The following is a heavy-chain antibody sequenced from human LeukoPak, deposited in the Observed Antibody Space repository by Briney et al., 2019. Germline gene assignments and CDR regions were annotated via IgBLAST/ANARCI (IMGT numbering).Heavy chain of an antibody. CDR1: GFTFSDYY. D-gene: IGHD2-2*01. V-gene: IGHV3-15*01. Sequence: PGRSLRLSCAASGFTFSDYYMTWVRQAPGKGLEWVGRMKGKTDGGTTDYAAPVKGRFTISRDDSKNTLYLQMNSLKTEDTDVYYCTTLAAVLCSNTSCYDSFDYWGQGTQVTVSS. CDR3: TTLAAVLCSNTSCYDSFDY. CDR2: MKGKTDGGTT. J-gene: IGHJ4*02.